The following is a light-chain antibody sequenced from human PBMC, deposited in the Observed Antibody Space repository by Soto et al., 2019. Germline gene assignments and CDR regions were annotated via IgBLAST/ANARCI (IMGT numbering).Light chain of an antibody. Sequence: DIVMTQSPLSLPVTPGQPASISCSSIQSLLHSNGNNYLDWYLQKPGQPPRLLIYVASNRASGVPDRFSGSGAGTDFTLKISRVEAEDVGVYYCMQALEAPRTFGQGTKVEVK. CDR2: VAS. CDR3: MQALEAPRT. CDR1: QSLLHSNGNNY. J-gene: IGKJ1*01. V-gene: IGKV2-28*01.